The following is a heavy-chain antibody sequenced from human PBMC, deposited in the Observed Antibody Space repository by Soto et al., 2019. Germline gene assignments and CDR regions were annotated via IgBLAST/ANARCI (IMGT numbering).Heavy chain of an antibody. D-gene: IGHD2-2*01. J-gene: IGHJ5*02. CDR1: GGSIRSGGYY. Sequence: QVQLQESGPGLVKPSQTLSLTCTVSGGSIRSGGYYWSWIRQYPGKGLEWIGYIYYSGSIYYNPSLKSRVTISVDTSKNQFSLKLTSVTAADTAVYYCARVPGGCSSTSCYRFDPWGQGTLVTVSS. V-gene: IGHV4-31*03. CDR2: IYYSGSI. CDR3: ARVPGGCSSTSCYRFDP.